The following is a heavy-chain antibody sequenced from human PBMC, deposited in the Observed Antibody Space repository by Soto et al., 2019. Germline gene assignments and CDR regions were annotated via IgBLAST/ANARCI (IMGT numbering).Heavy chain of an antibody. CDR3: AREGVAPYYYYGMDV. D-gene: IGHD5-12*01. Sequence: SETLSLTCAVSGVPVTSYFWSWIRQSPGMGLEWIGFFYYSGSTNYSPSLKSRVTMTTDTSTSTVHMEVRSLRSDDTAVYYCAREGVAPYYYYGMDVWGQGTPVTVSS. J-gene: IGHJ6*02. CDR1: GVPVTSYF. V-gene: IGHV4-59*02. CDR2: FYYSGST.